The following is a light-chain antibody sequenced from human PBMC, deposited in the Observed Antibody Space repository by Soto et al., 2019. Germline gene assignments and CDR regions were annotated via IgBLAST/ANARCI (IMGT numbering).Light chain of an antibody. CDR2: GAS. V-gene: IGKV3-15*01. Sequence: ETVMTQSPVALSVSPGERATLSCRARQNVRKNLAWYQQKPGQAPSLLIYGASNRATGIPARFSGDGSGTEFTLTIDSLQSEDFVDYYCLQYDGWPITFGQGTRLEIK. J-gene: IGKJ5*01. CDR1: QNVRKN. CDR3: LQYDGWPIT.